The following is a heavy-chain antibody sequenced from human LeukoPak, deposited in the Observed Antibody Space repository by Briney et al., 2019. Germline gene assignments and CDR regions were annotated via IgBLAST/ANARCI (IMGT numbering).Heavy chain of an antibody. V-gene: IGHV1-69*13. CDR1: GYTFTSYG. D-gene: IGHD5-18*01. CDR3: ASVPHQRYSYGSERGGHFDY. Sequence: ASVKVSCKASGYTFTSYGISWVRQAPGQGLEWMGGIIPIFGTANYAQKFQGRVTITADESTSTAYMELSSLRSEDTAVYYCASVPHQRYSYGSERGGHFDYWGQGTLVTVSS. CDR2: IIPIFGTA. J-gene: IGHJ4*02.